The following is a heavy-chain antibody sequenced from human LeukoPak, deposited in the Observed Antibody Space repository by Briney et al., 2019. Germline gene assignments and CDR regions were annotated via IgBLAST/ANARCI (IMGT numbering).Heavy chain of an antibody. Sequence: SETLSLTCAVYGGSFSGYYWSWIRQPPGKGLEWIGEINHSGSTNYNPSLKSRVTISVDTSKNQFSLKLSSVTAADTAVYYCARNGEQLLWFGESREFDYWGQGTLVTVSS. CDR3: ARNGEQLLWFGESREFDY. CDR1: GGSFSGYY. V-gene: IGHV4-34*01. CDR2: INHSGST. D-gene: IGHD3-10*01. J-gene: IGHJ4*02.